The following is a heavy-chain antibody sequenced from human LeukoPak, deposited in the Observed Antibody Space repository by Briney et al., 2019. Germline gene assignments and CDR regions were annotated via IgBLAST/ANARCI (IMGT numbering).Heavy chain of an antibody. V-gene: IGHV3-11*01. CDR2: IRSSGSTI. Sequence: PGGSLRLSRAASGFTFSDYYMSWIRPAPGKGGEGVLYIRSSGSTIYYADSVKGRFTISRDNAKNSLYLQMNSLRAEDTAVYYCARDNNYYDSSGYPRVYYYYYMDVWGKGTTVTISS. J-gene: IGHJ6*03. CDR3: ARDNNYYDSSGYPRVYYYYYMDV. D-gene: IGHD3-22*01. CDR1: GFTFSDYY.